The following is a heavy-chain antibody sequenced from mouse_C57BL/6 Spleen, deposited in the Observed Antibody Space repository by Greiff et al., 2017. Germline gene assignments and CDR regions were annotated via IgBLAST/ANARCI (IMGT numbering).Heavy chain of an antibody. D-gene: IGHD1-1*01. CDR2: IDPEDGDT. CDR1: GFNIKDYY. J-gene: IGHJ3*01. CDR3: TYYGSSPAWFAY. Sequence: VQLQQSGAELVRPGASVKLSCTASGFNIKDYYMHWVKQRPEQGLEWIGRIDPEDGDTEYAPKFQGKATMTADTSSNTAYLQLSSLTAEDTAVYYCTYYGSSPAWFAYWGQGTLVTVSA. V-gene: IGHV14-1*01.